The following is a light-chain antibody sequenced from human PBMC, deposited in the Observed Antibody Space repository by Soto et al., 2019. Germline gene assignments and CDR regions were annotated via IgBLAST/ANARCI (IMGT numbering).Light chain of an antibody. CDR2: DVS. V-gene: IGLV2-14*01. Sequence: QSVLTQPASVSGSPGQSITISCTGTSSDVGGYNYVSWYQQHPSKAPKLMIYDVSNRPSGVSNRFSGSKSGNTASLTISGLQAEDEADYYCSSYTSSSTLLVFGTGTKLTVL. J-gene: IGLJ1*01. CDR1: SSDVGGYNY. CDR3: SSYTSSSTLLV.